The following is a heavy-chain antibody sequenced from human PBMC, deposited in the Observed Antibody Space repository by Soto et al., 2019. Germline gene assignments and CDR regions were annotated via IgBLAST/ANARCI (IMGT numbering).Heavy chain of an antibody. CDR3: ARETGDIVATITRGFYYYGMDV. V-gene: IGHV3-11*05. J-gene: IGHJ6*02. D-gene: IGHD5-12*01. CDR1: GFTFSDYY. Sequence: QVQLVESGGGLVKPGGSLRLSCAASGFTFSDYYMSWIRQAPGKGLEWVSYISSSSRYTNYADSVKGRFTISRDNAKKSLDLQTTSVRAEETAVYYCARETGDIVATITRGFYYYGMDVWGQGPTVTVSS. CDR2: ISSSSRYT.